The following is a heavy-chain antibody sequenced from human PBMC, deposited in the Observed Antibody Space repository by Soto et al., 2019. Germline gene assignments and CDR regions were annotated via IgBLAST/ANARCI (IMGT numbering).Heavy chain of an antibody. V-gene: IGHV1-69*06. J-gene: IGHJ4*02. CDR3: AAPSFFSYKGYFDY. Sequence: GASVKVSCKASGGIFSSYAISWVRQAPGQGLEWMGGIIPIFGTANYAQKFQGRVTIIADKSTGTAYMELSSLRSEDTAVYYCAAPSFFSYKGYFDYWGQGTLVTVSS. CDR2: IIPIFGTA. D-gene: IGHD1-1*01. CDR1: GGIFSSYA.